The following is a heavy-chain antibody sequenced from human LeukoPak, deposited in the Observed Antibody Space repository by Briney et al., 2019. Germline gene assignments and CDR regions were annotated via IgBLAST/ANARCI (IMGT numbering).Heavy chain of an antibody. Sequence: GGPLRLSCAASGFTFSNYWMHWVRQAPGKGLVWVSRINIDGSSANYADSVKGRFTISRDNAKNTLYLQMNSLTAEGTAVFYCSRDGGSSSTWFDPWGQGTLVTVSS. CDR2: INIDGSSA. CDR3: SRDGGSSSTWFDP. CDR1: GFTFSNYW. J-gene: IGHJ5*02. V-gene: IGHV3-74*01. D-gene: IGHD6-6*01.